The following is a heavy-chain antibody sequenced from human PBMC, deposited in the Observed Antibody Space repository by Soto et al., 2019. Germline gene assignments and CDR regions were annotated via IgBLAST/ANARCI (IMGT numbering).Heavy chain of an antibody. CDR1: GGTFSSYA. J-gene: IGHJ6*02. D-gene: IGHD6-13*01. Sequence: QVQLVQSGAEVKKPGSSVKVSCKASGGTFSSYAISWVRQAPGQGLEWMGGIIPIFGTANYAQKFQGRVTITADESTSTAYMELSSLRSEDTAVYYCARRIAAAGYYYYYGMDVWGQGTTVTVSS. V-gene: IGHV1-69*12. CDR2: IIPIFGTA. CDR3: ARRIAAAGYYYYYGMDV.